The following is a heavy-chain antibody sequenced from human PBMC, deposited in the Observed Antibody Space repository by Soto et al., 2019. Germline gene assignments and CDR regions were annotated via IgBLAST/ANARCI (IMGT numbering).Heavy chain of an antibody. J-gene: IGHJ4*02. Sequence: QVQLVESGGGVVQPGRSLRLSCAASGFTFSSYAMHWVRQAPGKGLEWVAVISYDGSNKYYADSVKGRFTISRDNSKTXNLQMNSLRAEDTAVYYCVRDKSPYSSGWHNRHFDYWGQGTLVTVSS. V-gene: IGHV3-30-3*01. D-gene: IGHD6-19*01. CDR1: GFTFSSYA. CDR3: VRDKSPYSSGWHNRHFDY. CDR2: ISYDGSNK.